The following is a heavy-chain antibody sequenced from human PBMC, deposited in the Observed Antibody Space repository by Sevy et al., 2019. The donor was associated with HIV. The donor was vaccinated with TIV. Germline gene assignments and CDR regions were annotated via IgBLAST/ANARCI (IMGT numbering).Heavy chain of an antibody. CDR3: ARMGLGARFYHHYYVDV. CDR1: GASVSSDNFY. J-gene: IGHJ6*03. Sequence: SETLSLTCTVSGASVSSDNFYWSWIRQPPGKGLAWIGYVYYSRSINYSPSLQSRVTISVDTSKNQFSLKLSSVTAADTAVYFCARMGLGARFYHHYYVDVWGKGTTVTVSS. CDR2: VYYSRSI. V-gene: IGHV4-61*01. D-gene: IGHD1-26*01.